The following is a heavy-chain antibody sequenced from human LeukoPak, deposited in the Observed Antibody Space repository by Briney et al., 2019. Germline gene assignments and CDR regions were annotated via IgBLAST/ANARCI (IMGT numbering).Heavy chain of an antibody. CDR2: INPSGGST. Sequence: ASVKVSCKASGYTFTSYYMHWVRQAPGQGLEWMGIINPSGGSTSYAQKLQGRVTMTTDTSTSTAYMELRSLRSDDTAVYYCARDLGRLPGYWGQGTLVTVSS. V-gene: IGHV1-46*01. CDR1: GYTFTSYY. CDR3: ARDLGRLPGY. J-gene: IGHJ4*02. D-gene: IGHD2-2*01.